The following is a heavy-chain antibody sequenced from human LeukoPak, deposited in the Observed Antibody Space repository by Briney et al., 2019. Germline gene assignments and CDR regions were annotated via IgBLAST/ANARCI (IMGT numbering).Heavy chain of an antibody. J-gene: IGHJ6*03. CDR2: ISSSSSYI. V-gene: IGHV3-21*01. CDR3: ARSTGSYYPYYYYYMDV. D-gene: IGHD3-10*01. CDR1: GFTFSSYS. Sequence: TGGSLRLSCAASGFTFSSYSMNWVRQAPGKGLEWVSSISSSSSYIYYADSVKGRFTISRDNAKNSLYQQMNSLRAEDTAVYYCARSTGSYYPYYYYYMDVWGKGTTVTVSS.